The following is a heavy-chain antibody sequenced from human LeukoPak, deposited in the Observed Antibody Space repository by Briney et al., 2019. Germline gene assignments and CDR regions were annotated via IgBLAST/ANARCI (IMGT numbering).Heavy chain of an antibody. CDR1: GFTFGSYA. CDR3: ARDSCSGGSCSPLDP. D-gene: IGHD2-15*01. Sequence: PGGSLRLSCAASGFTFGSYAMHWVRQAPGKGLEWVAVLSYDGSDKYYADSVKGRFTISRDNSKNTLYLQMNSLRAEDTAIYYCARDSCSGGSCSPLDPWGQGPLVTVSS. CDR2: LSYDGSDK. V-gene: IGHV3-30*04. J-gene: IGHJ5*02.